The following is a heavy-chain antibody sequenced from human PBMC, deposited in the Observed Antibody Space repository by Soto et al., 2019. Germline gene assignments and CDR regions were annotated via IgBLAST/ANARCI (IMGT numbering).Heavy chain of an antibody. CDR2: INHSGTT. J-gene: IGHJ4*02. CDR1: GESFSGYY. V-gene: IGHV4-34*01. CDR3: TEGERGPRLHY. Sequence: QVQLQQWRARLLKPSETLSLTCAVYGESFSGYYWTWIRQPPGKGLEWIGEINHSGTTSYNPSLKGRVTMSLDTSKKQFSLKLSSVTAADAVFYYCTEGERGPRLHYWGQGTLVTVSS. D-gene: IGHD4-17*01.